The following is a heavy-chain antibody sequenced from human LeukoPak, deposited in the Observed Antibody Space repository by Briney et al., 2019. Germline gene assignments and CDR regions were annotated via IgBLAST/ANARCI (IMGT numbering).Heavy chain of an antibody. J-gene: IGHJ4*02. V-gene: IGHV3-43*01. CDR2: ISWDGGST. Sequence: GGSLRLSCAASGFTFDDYTMHWVRQAPGKGLEWVSLISWDGGSTYYADSVKGRFTISRDNARNSLYLQMNSLRAEDTAVYYCARDRGDFWTGYYTNYFDYWGQGTLVTVSS. D-gene: IGHD3/OR15-3a*01. CDR3: ARDRGDFWTGYYTNYFDY. CDR1: GFTFDDYT.